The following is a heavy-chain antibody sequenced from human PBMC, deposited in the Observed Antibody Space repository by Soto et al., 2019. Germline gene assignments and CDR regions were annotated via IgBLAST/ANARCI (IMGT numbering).Heavy chain of an antibody. CDR2: ISSNGDST. CDR3: ARGGGTVLDAFHV. V-gene: IGHV3-64*02. Sequence: GESLKISCAASGFAFSSYAMHWVRQAPGKGLEYISTISSNGDSTYYADSVKGRFTISRDNSKNTLYLQMGSLRTEDMAVYYCARGGGTVLDAFHVWGQGTLVTVSS. CDR1: GFAFSSYA. J-gene: IGHJ3*01. D-gene: IGHD4-17*01.